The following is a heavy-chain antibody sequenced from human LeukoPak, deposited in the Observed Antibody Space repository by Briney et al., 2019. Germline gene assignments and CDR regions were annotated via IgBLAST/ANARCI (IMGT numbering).Heavy chain of an antibody. D-gene: IGHD3-22*01. CDR3: AADSSGYYWAF. J-gene: IGHJ1*01. CDR1: GLTLSHYW. Sequence: GGSLRLSCAASGLTLSHYWMSGVRQAPGKGLEWVANIKQDGSEKYYVDSVKGRFTISRDNAKNSLYLQMNGLRAEDTAVYYCAADSSGYYWAFWGQGTLVTVSS. V-gene: IGHV3-7*01. CDR2: IKQDGSEK.